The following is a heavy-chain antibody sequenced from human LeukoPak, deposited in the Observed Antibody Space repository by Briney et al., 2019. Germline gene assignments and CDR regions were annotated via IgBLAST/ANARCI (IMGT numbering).Heavy chain of an antibody. Sequence: GGSLRLSCAASGFTFSSYAMSWVRQAPGKGLEWVSAISGSGGSTYYADSVKGRFTISRDNSKNTVYLHMSSLRGEDTAVYYCAKQQWLATNYFDYWGQGTLVAVSS. V-gene: IGHV3-23*01. CDR1: GFTFSSYA. CDR2: ISGSGGST. CDR3: AKQQWLATNYFDY. D-gene: IGHD6-19*01. J-gene: IGHJ4*02.